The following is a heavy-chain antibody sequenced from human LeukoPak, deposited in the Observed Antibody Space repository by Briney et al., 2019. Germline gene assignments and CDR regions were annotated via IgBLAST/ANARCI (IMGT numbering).Heavy chain of an antibody. CDR2: IYNRGTT. CDR1: GGSISSHF. J-gene: IGHJ4*02. CDR3: TKATQWLAFDY. V-gene: IGHV4-59*11. Sequence: SETLSLTCTVSGGSISSHFWSRMRQPPGKGLEWIGNIYNRGTTNYNPSLNSRVTMSVDTSKNQLSLQLTSVTAADTAVYYCTKATQWLAFDYWGRGTLVTVSS. D-gene: IGHD6-19*01.